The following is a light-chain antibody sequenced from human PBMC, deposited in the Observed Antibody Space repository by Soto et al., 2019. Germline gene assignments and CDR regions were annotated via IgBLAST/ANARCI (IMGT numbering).Light chain of an antibody. J-gene: IGLJ1*01. CDR2: DVS. CDR3: SSYAGSYTFD. Sequence: QSALTQPRSVSGSPGQSVTISCTGTSSDVGGYNDVSWYQQHPGKAPKLMIYDVSRRPSGVPDRFSGSKSGNTASLTISGLQAEDEADYYCSSYAGSYTFDFGTGTKLTVL. CDR1: SSDVGGYND. V-gene: IGLV2-11*01.